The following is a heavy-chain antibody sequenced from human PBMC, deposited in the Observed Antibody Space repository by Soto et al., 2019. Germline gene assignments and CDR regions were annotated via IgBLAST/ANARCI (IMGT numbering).Heavy chain of an antibody. CDR3: ARKTARGYGDYFVY. V-gene: IGHV3-30-3*01. Sequence: QVQLVESGGGVVQPGRSLTLSRTASGFTFSTYAMHWVRQAPGKGLEWVALISYDGGNKYYADSVKGRFTISRDDSKNALYLQMNSLRAEDKAVYYCARKTARGYGDYFVYWGQGTLVTVSS. D-gene: IGHD4-17*01. J-gene: IGHJ4*02. CDR2: ISYDGGNK. CDR1: GFTFSTYA.